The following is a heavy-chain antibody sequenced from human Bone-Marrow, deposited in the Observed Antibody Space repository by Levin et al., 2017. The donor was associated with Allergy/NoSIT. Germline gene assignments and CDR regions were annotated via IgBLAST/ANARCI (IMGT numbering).Heavy chain of an antibody. V-gene: IGHV3-7*01. D-gene: IGHD5-18*01. CDR1: GFTFSSYW. CDR2: IKQDGSEK. CDR3: AFAVQLWFYNY. J-gene: IGHJ4*02. Sequence: GESLKISCAASGFTFSSYWMSWVRQAPGKGLEWVANIKQDGSEKYYVDSVKGRFTISRDNAKNSLYLQMNSLRAEDTAVYYCAFAVQLWFYNYWGQGTLVTVSS.